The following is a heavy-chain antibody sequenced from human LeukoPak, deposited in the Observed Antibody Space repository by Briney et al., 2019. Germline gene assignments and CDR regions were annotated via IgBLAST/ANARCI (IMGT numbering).Heavy chain of an antibody. CDR1: GFTFSGSA. Sequence: HPGGSLQLSCTASGFTFSGSAMHWVRQASGKGPEWVGRIRGRTHNYATEYAASVKGRFTISRDDSVNRAFLQMDSLKSEDTAVYYRTGVVDTAIAGAFDIWGHGTTVIVSS. CDR2: IRGRTHNYAT. CDR3: TGVVDTAIAGAFDI. J-gene: IGHJ3*02. D-gene: IGHD5-18*01. V-gene: IGHV3-73*01.